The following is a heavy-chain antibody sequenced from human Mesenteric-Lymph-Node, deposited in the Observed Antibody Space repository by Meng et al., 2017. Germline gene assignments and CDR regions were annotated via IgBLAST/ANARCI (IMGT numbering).Heavy chain of an antibody. V-gene: IGHV4-39*01. D-gene: IGHD3-10*01. CDR1: GRSIRSSNYY. CDR3: ARRRGGSGRDC. CDR2: IYHSGST. Sequence: HLLLQSLGPGPVKPSETPSLTCTVSGRSIRSSNYYWDWIRQPPGKGLEWIGAIYHSGSTSYNPSLQSRVTMFVDTSKNQFSLMLTSVTATDTAVYYCARRRGGSGRDCWGQGTLVTVSS. J-gene: IGHJ4*02.